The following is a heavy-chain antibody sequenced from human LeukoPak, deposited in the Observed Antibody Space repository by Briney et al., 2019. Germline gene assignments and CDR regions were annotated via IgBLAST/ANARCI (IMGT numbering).Heavy chain of an antibody. CDR2: ISGSGGST. Sequence: GGSLRLSCAASGITFRSFYMSWVRQAPGKGLEWVSAISGSGGSTYYTDSVKGRFTISRDNSKNTLYLQMNSLRAEDTAIYYCAKSGGVAVARFDYWGQGTLVTVSS. CDR1: GITFRSFY. J-gene: IGHJ4*02. V-gene: IGHV3-23*01. D-gene: IGHD6-19*01. CDR3: AKSGGVAVARFDY.